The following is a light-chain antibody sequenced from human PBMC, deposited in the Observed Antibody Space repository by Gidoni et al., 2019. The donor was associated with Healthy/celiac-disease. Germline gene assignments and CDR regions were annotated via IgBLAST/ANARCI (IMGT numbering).Light chain of an antibody. CDR1: KLGDKY. V-gene: IGLV3-1*01. Sequence: SYELTQPPPVSVPPGQTASITFSGDKLGDKYARWYQQKPGQSPVLVINQDSKRPSGIPARFSGSNSGNTATLTISGTQAMDEADYYCQAWDSSTAGVFGTGTKVTVL. CDR2: QDS. CDR3: QAWDSSTAGV. J-gene: IGLJ1*01.